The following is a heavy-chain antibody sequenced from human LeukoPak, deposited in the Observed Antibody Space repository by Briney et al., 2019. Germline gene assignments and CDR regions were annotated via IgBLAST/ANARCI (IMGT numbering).Heavy chain of an antibody. D-gene: IGHD2-15*01. V-gene: IGHV4-34*01. CDR1: GGSFSGYY. CDR2: INHSGST. Sequence: SETLSLTCAVYGGSFSGYYWSWIRQPPGKGLEWIGEINHSGSTNYNPSLKSRVTISVDTSKNQFSLKLSSATAADTAVYYCARGLRYCSGGSCYFDAFDIWGQGTMVTVSS. CDR3: ARGLRYCSGGSCYFDAFDI. J-gene: IGHJ3*02.